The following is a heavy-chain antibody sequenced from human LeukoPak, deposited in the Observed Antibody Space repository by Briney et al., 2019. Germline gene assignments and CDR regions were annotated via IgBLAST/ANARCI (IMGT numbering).Heavy chain of an antibody. CDR3: ARPMTTVTTGFDY. CDR1: GGTFNSYV. CDR2: IIPSFGTA. D-gene: IGHD4-17*01. J-gene: IGHJ4*02. Sequence: SVKVSCKASGGTFNSYVINWVRQAPGRGLEWMGRIIPSFGTANYAQKFQGRVTITTDESTSTAYMELSNLRSEDTAVYFCARPMTTVTTGFDYWGQGTLVTVSS. V-gene: IGHV1-69*05.